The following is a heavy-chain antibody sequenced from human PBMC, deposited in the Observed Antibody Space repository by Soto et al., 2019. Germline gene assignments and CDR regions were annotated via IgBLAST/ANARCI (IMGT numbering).Heavy chain of an antibody. Sequence: QVQLVQSGAEVKKPGASVKVSCKPPGYTFTGYYMHWVRQAPGQGLECMGWINPNSGGTNYAQKFQGWVTMTRDTSIRSAFMEMGRVRSDDTAVYYCAREWVGDYYDGEYYGMDVWGHGTTVTVSS. CDR1: GYTFTGYY. V-gene: IGHV1-2*04. D-gene: IGHD2-21*02. J-gene: IGHJ6*02. CDR2: INPNSGGT. CDR3: AREWVGDYYDGEYYGMDV.